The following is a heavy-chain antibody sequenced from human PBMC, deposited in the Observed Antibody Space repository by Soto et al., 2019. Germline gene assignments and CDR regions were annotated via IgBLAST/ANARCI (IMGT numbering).Heavy chain of an antibody. D-gene: IGHD2-2*01. V-gene: IGHV3-30*14. J-gene: IGHJ3*01. CDR1: GFPFSDYV. CDR2: MTYDGATE. Sequence: QVHLVESGGGVVQPGRSLRLSCAASGFPFSDYVIHWVRQAAGKGLEWVASMTYDGATEYYADSVKGRFTVSRDNSKRTMSLQMNSLRPEDTAVYYFARVRLSISVNDALDVWGQGTTVTVSS. CDR3: ARVRLSISVNDALDV.